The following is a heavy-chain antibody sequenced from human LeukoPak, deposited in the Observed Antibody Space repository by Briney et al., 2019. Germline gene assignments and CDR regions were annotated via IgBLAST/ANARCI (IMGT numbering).Heavy chain of an antibody. CDR3: MRGATDTTRWFDP. Sequence: GALRLSCAASGFTFNAYSMGWVRQVPGKGLEWVSIISRASESIFYADSVKGRFTISRDNAKNSQYLQMNGLRAEDTAAYYCMRGATDTTRWFDPWGQGTLVTVSS. J-gene: IGHJ5*02. V-gene: IGHV3-21*01. CDR2: ISRASESI. CDR1: GFTFNAYS. D-gene: IGHD1-7*01.